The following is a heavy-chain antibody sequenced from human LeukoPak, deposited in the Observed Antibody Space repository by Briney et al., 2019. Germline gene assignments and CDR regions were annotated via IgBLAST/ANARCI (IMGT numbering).Heavy chain of an antibody. D-gene: IGHD5-18*01. J-gene: IGHJ4*02. CDR3: ARPVDTAMAYFDY. CDR1: GYRFTSYW. Sequence: GGSLQISCKGSGYRFTSYWIGWVRQMPGKGLEWMGIIYPGDSDTRYSPSFQGQVTTSADKSISTAYLQWSSLKASDTAMYYCARPVDTAMAYFDYWGQGTLVTVSS. CDR2: IYPGDSDT. V-gene: IGHV5-51*01.